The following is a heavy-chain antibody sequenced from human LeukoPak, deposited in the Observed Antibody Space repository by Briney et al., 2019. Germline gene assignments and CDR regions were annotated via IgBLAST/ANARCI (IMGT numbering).Heavy chain of an antibody. J-gene: IGHJ4*02. V-gene: IGHV3-11*06. CDR3: AREFEYSTSTGLDY. CDR1: GFTFSDYY. CDR2: ITRSSTYI. D-gene: IGHD6-6*01. Sequence: GGSLRLSCAASGFTFSDYYMSWIRQAPGKGLEWVSSITRSSTYIYYADSVKGRFTISKDNAKNSLYLQMNSLRAEDTAVYYCAREFEYSTSTGLDYWGQGTLVTVSS.